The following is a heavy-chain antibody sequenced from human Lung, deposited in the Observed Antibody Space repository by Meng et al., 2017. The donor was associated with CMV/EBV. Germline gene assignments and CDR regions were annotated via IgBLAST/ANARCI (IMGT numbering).Heavy chain of an antibody. CDR1: GYTFTAHY. CDR2: IHPHRGDT. CDR3: ARDKNWGPDY. Sequence: VSVKVPCKASGYTFTAHYFHWVRRAPGQGLEWMGWIHPHRGDTNYAQQFQGRVTLTRDTSINTGHMELTRLTSDDTAVYYCARDKNWGPDYWGQGTLVTVSS. J-gene: IGHJ4*02. V-gene: IGHV1-2*02. D-gene: IGHD7-27*01.